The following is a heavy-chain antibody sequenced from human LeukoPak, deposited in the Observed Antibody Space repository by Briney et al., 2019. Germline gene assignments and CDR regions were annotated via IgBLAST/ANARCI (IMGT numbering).Heavy chain of an antibody. V-gene: IGHV4-30-4*01. Sequence: SETLSLTCTVSGGSISSGDYYWSWIRQPPGKGLEWIGYIYYSGSTYYNPSLKSRVTISVDTSKNQFSLKLSSVTAADTAVYYCARRGGLGDAFDIWGQGTMVTVSS. CDR2: IYYSGST. CDR1: GGSISSGDYY. D-gene: IGHD2-15*01. CDR3: ARRGGLGDAFDI. J-gene: IGHJ3*02.